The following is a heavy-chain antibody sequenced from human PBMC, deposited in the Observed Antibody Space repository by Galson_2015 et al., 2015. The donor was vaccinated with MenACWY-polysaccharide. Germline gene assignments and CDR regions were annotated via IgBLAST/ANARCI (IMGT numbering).Heavy chain of an antibody. V-gene: IGHV1-8*01. CDR1: GYTFTSYE. CDR3: ARAGYKASDY. Sequence: SVKVSCKAPGYTFTSYEINWVRQAPGQGLEWMGWMNPNSGNIGYAQKFLGKFTMTRDTSIGTAYMELNDLRPEHTAVYYCARAGYKASDYWGQGTLVTVSS. CDR2: MNPNSGNI. J-gene: IGHJ4*02. D-gene: IGHD5-18*01.